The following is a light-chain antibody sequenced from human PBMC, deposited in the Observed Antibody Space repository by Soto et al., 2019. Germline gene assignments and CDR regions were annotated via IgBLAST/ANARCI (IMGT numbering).Light chain of an antibody. J-gene: IGKJ1*01. CDR2: KAS. Sequence: EIRMNQSLPTFSESTGDRVTISCRASQTISSLLPWFQPRPRRATKFSIYKASNSKNRVRLRLSGSGSGIQFTLANSRLQPDDLQTYSRRQYFGEGPKVDI. V-gene: IGKV1-5*03. CDR1: QTISSL. CDR3: RQY.